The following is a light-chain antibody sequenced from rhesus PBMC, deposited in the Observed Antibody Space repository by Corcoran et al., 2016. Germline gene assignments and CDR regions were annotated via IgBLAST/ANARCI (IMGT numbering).Light chain of an antibody. CDR1: SSGIGGYNR. J-gene: IGLJ1*01. CDR2: EVN. CDR3: SSYTSSRSYI. V-gene: IGLV2-13*03. Sequence: QAAPTQSPSVSGSPGQSVTSYCTGTSSGIGGYNRISWYQQHPGKAPQVVIYEVNKRPSGVSDRFSGSKSGNTASLTIPGLQGEDAADYYCSSYTSSRSYIFGVGTRLTVL.